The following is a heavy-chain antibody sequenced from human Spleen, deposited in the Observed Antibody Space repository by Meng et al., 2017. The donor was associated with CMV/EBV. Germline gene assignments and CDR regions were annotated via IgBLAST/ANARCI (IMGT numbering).Heavy chain of an antibody. Sequence: GESLKISCAASGFTFSGYGIHWVRQAPGKGLVWIAQMNSDGSGIYYADSVKGRFTISRDNAKDTLYLQMNNLRVEDTAVYYCARGSVLNDYWGQGTLVTVSS. V-gene: IGHV3-74*01. CDR3: ARGSVLNDY. CDR1: GFTFSGYG. CDR2: MNSDGSGI. J-gene: IGHJ4*02.